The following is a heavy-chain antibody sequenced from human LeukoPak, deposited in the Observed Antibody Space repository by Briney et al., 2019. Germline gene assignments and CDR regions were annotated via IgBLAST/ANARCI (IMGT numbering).Heavy chain of an antibody. V-gene: IGHV5-51*01. Sequence: GESLKISCKGSGYSFTSYWIGWVRQMPGKGLEWMGIIYPGDSDTRYSPSFQGQVTISADKSISTAYLQWSSLKASDTAMYYCARRRGSGYSGYVGNNWFDPWGQGTLVTVSS. D-gene: IGHD5-12*01. CDR2: IYPGDSDT. J-gene: IGHJ5*02. CDR3: ARRRGSGYSGYVGNNWFDP. CDR1: GYSFTSYW.